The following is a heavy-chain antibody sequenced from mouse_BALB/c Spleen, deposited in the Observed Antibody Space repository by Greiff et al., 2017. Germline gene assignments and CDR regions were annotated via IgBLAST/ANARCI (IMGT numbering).Heavy chain of an antibody. J-gene: IGHJ4*01. CDR2: ISNGGGST. CDR3: ARRRTGYYAMDY. D-gene: IGHD4-1*01. Sequence: EVKLMESGGGLVQPGGSLKLSCAASGFTFSSYTMSWVRQTPEKRLEWVAYISNGGGSTYYPDTVKGRFTISRDNAKNTLYLQMSSLKSEDTAMYYCARRRTGYYAMDYWGQGTSVTVSS. V-gene: IGHV5-12-2*01. CDR1: GFTFSSYT.